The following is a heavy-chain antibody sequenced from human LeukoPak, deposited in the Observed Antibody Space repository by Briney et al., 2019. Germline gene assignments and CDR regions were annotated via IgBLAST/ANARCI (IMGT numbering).Heavy chain of an antibody. J-gene: IGHJ4*02. CDR3: ARDQGYKSDY. CDR2: IKSDESSA. D-gene: IGHD1-14*01. V-gene: IGHV3-74*01. Sequence: PGGSLRLSCAASGFTFSSYWMHWVRQAPGKGLVWVSLIKSDESSASYADSVKGRFTISRDNAKNTLYLQMNSLGAEDTAVYYCARDQGYKSDYWGQGTLVTVSS. CDR1: GFTFSSYW.